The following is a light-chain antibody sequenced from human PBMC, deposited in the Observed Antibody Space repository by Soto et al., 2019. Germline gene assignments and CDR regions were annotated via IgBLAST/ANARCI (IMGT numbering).Light chain of an antibody. CDR2: YDS. CDR1: NIGSKS. V-gene: IGLV3-21*04. J-gene: IGLJ2*01. Sequence: SYELTQPPSVSVAPGKTARITCGGNNIGSKSVHWYQQKPGQSPVLVIYYDSDRPSGIPERFSGSNSGNTATLTISRVEAGDEADYYCQGWDSSSDHHVVFGGGTKLTLL. CDR3: QGWDSSSDHHVV.